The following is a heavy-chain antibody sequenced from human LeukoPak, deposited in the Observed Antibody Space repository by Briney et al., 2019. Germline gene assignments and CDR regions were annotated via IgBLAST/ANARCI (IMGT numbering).Heavy chain of an antibody. CDR1: GGSISNYY. V-gene: IGHV4-59*12. Sequence: SETLSLTCTVSGGSISNYYWSWIRQPPGKGLEWIGYIYYSGSTYYNPSLKSRVTISVDTSKNQFSLKLSSVTAADTAVYYCAREARGGGLTAVVTRFDYWGQGTLVTVSS. CDR2: IYYSGST. D-gene: IGHD4-23*01. CDR3: AREARGGGLTAVVTRFDY. J-gene: IGHJ4*02.